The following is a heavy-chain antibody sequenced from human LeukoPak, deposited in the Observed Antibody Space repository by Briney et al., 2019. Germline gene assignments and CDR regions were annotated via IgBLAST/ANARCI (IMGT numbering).Heavy chain of an antibody. CDR3: ASWRTSWKEQRRGAFDI. V-gene: IGHV1-46*01. D-gene: IGHD3-3*01. Sequence: ASVKVSCKASGYTFTSYYMHWVRQAPGQGLEWMGIINPSGGSTSYAQKFQGRVTMTRDTSTSTVYMELSSLRAEDTAVYYCASWRTSWKEQRRGAFDIWGQGTMVTVSS. J-gene: IGHJ3*02. CDR1: GYTFTSYY. CDR2: INPSGGST.